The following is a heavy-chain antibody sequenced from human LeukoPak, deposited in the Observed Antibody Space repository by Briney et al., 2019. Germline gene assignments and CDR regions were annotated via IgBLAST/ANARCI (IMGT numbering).Heavy chain of an antibody. CDR2: IHYSGST. CDR1: GGSISSYY. Sequence: KTSETLSLTCTVSGGSISSYYWSWIRQPPGKGLEWIGYIHYSGSTNYNPSLKSRVTISVDTSKNQFSLKLSSVTAADTAVYYCARHLDIVVVPAAIYAFDIWGQGTMVTVSS. CDR3: ARHLDIVVVPAAIYAFDI. V-gene: IGHV4-59*01. J-gene: IGHJ3*02. D-gene: IGHD2-2*03.